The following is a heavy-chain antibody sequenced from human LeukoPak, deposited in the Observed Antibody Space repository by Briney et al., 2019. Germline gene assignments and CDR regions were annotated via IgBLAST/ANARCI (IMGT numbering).Heavy chain of an antibody. Sequence: GGSLRLSCAASGFTFSSYSMNWVRQAPGKGLEWVSSISSSSSYIYYADSVKGRFTISRDNAKNSLYLQMNSLRAEDTAVYYCARAFSDDYGDVYNWFDPWGQGTLSPSPQ. CDR3: ARAFSDDYGDVYNWFDP. CDR2: ISSSSSYI. J-gene: IGHJ5*02. D-gene: IGHD4-17*01. CDR1: GFTFSSYS. V-gene: IGHV3-21*01.